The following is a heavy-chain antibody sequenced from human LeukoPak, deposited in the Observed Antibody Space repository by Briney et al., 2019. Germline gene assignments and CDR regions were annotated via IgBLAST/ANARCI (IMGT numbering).Heavy chain of an antibody. CDR3: AKDGYSSGWTLDY. J-gene: IGHJ4*02. CDR2: ISYDGSNK. V-gene: IGHV3-30*04. D-gene: IGHD6-19*01. Sequence: SLRLSCAASGFTFSSYAMHWVRQAPGKGLEWVAVISYDGSNKYYADSVKGRFTISRDNSKNTLYLQMNSLRAEDTAVYYCAKDGYSSGWTLDYWGQGTLVTVSS. CDR1: GFTFSSYA.